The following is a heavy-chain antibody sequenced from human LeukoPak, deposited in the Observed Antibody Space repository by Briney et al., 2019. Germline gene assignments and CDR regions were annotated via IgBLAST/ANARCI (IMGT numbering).Heavy chain of an antibody. CDR3: ASGGELDPHLPISYY. CDR2: VYYSGST. V-gene: IGHV4-59*01. J-gene: IGHJ1*01. D-gene: IGHD1-26*01. CDR1: DGSISSYY. Sequence: SETLSLTCTVSDGSISSYYWSWIRQPPGKGLEWIGYVYYSGSTNYNPSLKSRVTISVDTSKNQFSLKLRSVTAADTAMFYCASGGELDPHLPISYYWGQGTLVTVSA.